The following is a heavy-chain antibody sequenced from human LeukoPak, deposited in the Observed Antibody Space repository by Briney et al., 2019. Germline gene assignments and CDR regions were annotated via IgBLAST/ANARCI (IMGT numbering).Heavy chain of an antibody. V-gene: IGHV1-69*06. J-gene: IGHJ3*02. CDR1: GGTFSSYA. CDR2: IIPIFGTA. CDR3: AREAPVAAGSDAFDI. Sequence: SVKVSCKASGGTFSSYAISWVRQAPGQGLEWMGGIIPIFGTANYAQKFQGRVTITADKSTSTAYMELSSLRSDDTAVYYCAREAPVAAGSDAFDIWGQGTMVTVSS. D-gene: IGHD6-19*01.